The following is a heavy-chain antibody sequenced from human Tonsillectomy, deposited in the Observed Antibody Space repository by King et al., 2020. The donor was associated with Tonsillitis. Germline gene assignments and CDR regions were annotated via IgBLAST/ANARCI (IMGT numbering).Heavy chain of an antibody. CDR2: VSSSGTST. CDR3: VRDHEDATGYYYVDFDI. D-gene: IGHD1-26*01. CDR1: GFTFSSYS. J-gene: IGHJ3*02. Sequence: VQLVESGGGLVQPGGSLRLSCAASGFTFSSYSMNWIRQAPGKGLEWVSFVSSSGTSTFYADSVKGRFTVSRDNGKNSLYLQMNSLRAEDTAAYFCVRDHEDATGYYYVDFDIWGQGTAVTVSS. V-gene: IGHV3-48*04.